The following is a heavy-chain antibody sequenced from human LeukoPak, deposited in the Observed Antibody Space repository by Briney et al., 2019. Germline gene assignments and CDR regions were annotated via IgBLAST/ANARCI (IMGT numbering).Heavy chain of an antibody. Sequence: SETLSLTCVISGYSISAGYFWGWTRQSPVKGLEWIGSVHHTGSDYYNPSLKSRVTISIDTSKNHFSLNLTSVTAADTAVFFCARVIVTATHVPDAFDLWGQGILVTVSS. J-gene: IGHJ3*01. CDR3: ARVIVTATHVPDAFDL. CDR1: GYSISAGYF. V-gene: IGHV4-38-2*01. D-gene: IGHD1-26*01. CDR2: VHHTGSD.